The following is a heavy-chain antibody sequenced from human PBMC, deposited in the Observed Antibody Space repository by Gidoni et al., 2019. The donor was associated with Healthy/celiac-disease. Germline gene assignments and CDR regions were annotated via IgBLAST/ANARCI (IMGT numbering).Heavy chain of an antibody. D-gene: IGHD4-17*01. CDR3: EKVADTVTTDLEVYFDY. Sequence: EVQLVESGGGLVQPGRSLSLSCAASGFTFAASSMHWVRHAPGKGREWVAGIRWKSGSRGYADAVKGRFTITRYNAKNSLNLQMNRLRAEDTAMYYCEKVADTVTTDLEVYFDYWGQGTLVTVSS. CDR2: IRWKSGSR. V-gene: IGHV3-9*01. J-gene: IGHJ4*02. CDR1: GFTFAASS.